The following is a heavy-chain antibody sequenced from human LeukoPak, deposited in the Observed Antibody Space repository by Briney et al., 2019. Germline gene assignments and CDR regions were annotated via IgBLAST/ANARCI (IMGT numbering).Heavy chain of an antibody. CDR2: IYYNGGT. CDR1: GDSVSNSLYY. D-gene: IGHD5-18*01. V-gene: IGHV4-61*01. CDR3: ARVLRAASWRSYDY. Sequence: SETLSLTCTVSGDSVSNSLYYWSWIRQPPGKGLEWIGYIYYNGGTNYNPSLKSRVTISIDTSTNQFSLRLNSMTAADTAVYYCARVLRAASWRSYDYWGHGSLVTVSS. J-gene: IGHJ4*01.